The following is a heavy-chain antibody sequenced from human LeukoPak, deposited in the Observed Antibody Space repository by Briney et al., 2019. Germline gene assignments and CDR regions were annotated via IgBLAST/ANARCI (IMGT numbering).Heavy chain of an antibody. CDR2: ISDDSFST. D-gene: IGHD3-16*01. V-gene: IGHV3-23*01. J-gene: IGHJ6*03. Sequence: GGSLRLSCAASGFTFRSYAMSWVRQGPGKGPEWVSGISDDSFSTYYTDSLKGRFTISRDNSKNTLYLQMNSLRAEDTAVYYCAKDMIYYYYMDVWGKGTTVTVSS. CDR1: GFTFRSYA. CDR3: AKDMIYYYYMDV.